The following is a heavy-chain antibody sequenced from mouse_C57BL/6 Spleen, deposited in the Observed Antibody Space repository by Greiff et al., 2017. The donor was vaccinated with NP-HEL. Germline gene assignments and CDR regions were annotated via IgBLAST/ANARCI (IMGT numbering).Heavy chain of an antibody. D-gene: IGHD4-1*01. J-gene: IGHJ1*03. CDR3: ARWDAYWYFDV. Sequence: QVQLQQSGPELVKPGASVKISCKASGYAFSSSWMNWVKQRPGKGLEWIGRIYPGDGDTNYNGKFKGKATLTADKSSSTAYMQLSSLTSEDSAVYFCARWDAYWYFDVWGTGTTVTVSS. V-gene: IGHV1-82*01. CDR2: IYPGDGDT. CDR1: GYAFSSSW.